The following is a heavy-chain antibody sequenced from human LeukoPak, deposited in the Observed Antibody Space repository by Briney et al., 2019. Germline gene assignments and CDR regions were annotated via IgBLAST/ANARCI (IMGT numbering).Heavy chain of an antibody. V-gene: IGHV3-30*04. CDR2: ISYDGSNK. CDR1: GFYVSNHS. J-gene: IGHJ4*02. CDR3: ARDRDHDVLIGHPDY. Sequence: GGSLRLSSAASGFYVSNHSMHWVRRAASEWLEWVAVISYDGSNKYYADSVKGRFTISRDNSKNTLFLQMNSLRAEDTAVYYCARDRDHDVLIGHPDYWGQGTLVTVSS. D-gene: IGHD3-9*01.